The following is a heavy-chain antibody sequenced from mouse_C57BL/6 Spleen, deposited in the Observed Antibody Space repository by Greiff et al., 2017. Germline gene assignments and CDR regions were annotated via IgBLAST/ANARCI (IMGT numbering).Heavy chain of an antibody. CDR2: IYYSGTI. CDR3: ARYRGAYDGHFDY. CDR1: GISITTGNYR. Sequence: EVKLMESGPGLVKPSQTVFLTCTVTGISITTGNYRWSWIRQFPGNKLEWIGYIYYSGTITYNPSLTSRTTITRDTPKNQFVLELNSLSAEDTATYYCARYRGAYDGHFDYWGQGTTLTVSS. V-gene: IGHV3-5*01. J-gene: IGHJ2*01. D-gene: IGHD2-3*01.